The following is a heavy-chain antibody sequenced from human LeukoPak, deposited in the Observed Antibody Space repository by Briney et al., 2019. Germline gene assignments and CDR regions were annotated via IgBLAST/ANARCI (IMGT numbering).Heavy chain of an antibody. CDR3: AKDSSGWNYYFDY. CDR2: VSGSGGST. J-gene: IGHJ4*02. Sequence: GGSLRLSCAGSGFTLSSYAMSWVRQARGKGLEWVSAVSGSGGSTYYADSVRGRFTISRDNSKSTLYLQMNSLRAEDTAVYYCAKDSSGWNYYFDYWGRGTLVTVSS. CDR1: GFTLSSYA. D-gene: IGHD6-19*01. V-gene: IGHV3-23*01.